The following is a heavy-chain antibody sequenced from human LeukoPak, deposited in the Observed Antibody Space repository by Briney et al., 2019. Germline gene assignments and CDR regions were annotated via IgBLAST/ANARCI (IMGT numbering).Heavy chain of an antibody. CDR2: ISTSSSYI. Sequence: PGGSLRLSCAAYGFTFSSYSMNWVRQAPGKGLEWVSFISTSSSYIYYADSVKGRFTISRDNAKNSLYLEMNSLRAEDTAVYYCVREPGAPRGWFDSWGQGTLVTVSS. V-gene: IGHV3-21*01. D-gene: IGHD7-27*01. J-gene: IGHJ5*01. CDR3: VREPGAPRGWFDS. CDR1: GFTFSSYS.